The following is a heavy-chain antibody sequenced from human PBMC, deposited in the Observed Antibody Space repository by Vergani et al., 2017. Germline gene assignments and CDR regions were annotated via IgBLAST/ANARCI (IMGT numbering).Heavy chain of an antibody. V-gene: IGHV5-10-1*03. CDR3: ARRSAARPGDY. CDR1: GNRFTDYW. CDR2: IDPSDSYT. J-gene: IGHJ4*02. D-gene: IGHD6-6*01. Sequence: EVQLVQSGAEVKKPGESLRISCKGSGNRFTDYWITWVRQMPGKGLEWMGRIDPSDSYTTYSPSFQGHVTISGDNSISTAYLQWSSLKASDTAIYYCARRSAARPGDYWGQGTLVTVSS.